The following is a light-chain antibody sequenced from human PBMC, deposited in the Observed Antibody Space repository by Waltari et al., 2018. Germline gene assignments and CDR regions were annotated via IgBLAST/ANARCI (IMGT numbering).Light chain of an antibody. J-gene: IGLJ3*02. CDR2: KAN. Sequence: QTVVTQEPSLSVSPGGTVTLTCALSSGSLSTTPYATWYQQTPGQAPRTLVYKANARSSGVPDRCSGSILGNTAALTITGAQADDESDYYCALYMGSGIWVFGGGTRLTVL. V-gene: IGLV8-61*01. CDR1: SGSLSTTPY. CDR3: ALYMGSGIWV.